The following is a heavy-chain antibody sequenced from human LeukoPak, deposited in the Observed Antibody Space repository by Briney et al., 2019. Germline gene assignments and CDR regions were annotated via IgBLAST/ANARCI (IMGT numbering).Heavy chain of an antibody. CDR2: ISYDGSNK. CDR3: ARDRSQTLTAFDI. Sequence: GGSLRLSCAASGFTFSSYAMHWVRQAPGKGLEWVAVISYDGSNKYYADSVKGRFTISRDNSKNTLYLQMNSLRAEDTAVYYCARDRSQTLTAFDIWGQGTMVTVSS. V-gene: IGHV3-30*04. CDR1: GFTFSSYA. J-gene: IGHJ3*02.